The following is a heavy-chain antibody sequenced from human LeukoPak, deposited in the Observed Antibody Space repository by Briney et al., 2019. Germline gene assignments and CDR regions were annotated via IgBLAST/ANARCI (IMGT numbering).Heavy chain of an antibody. CDR3: AKDGGLWVSAHWGDS. CDR1: GFTFSSYW. D-gene: IGHD7-27*01. V-gene: IGHV3-23*01. Sequence: GGSLRLSCAASGFTFSSYWMSWVRQAPGKGLEWVSTITTSDGNTYYADSVKGRFTVSRDNSKNTLFLQMNSLRAEDTAVYYCAKDGGLWVSAHWGDSWGRGTLVTVSS. J-gene: IGHJ4*02. CDR2: ITTSDGNT.